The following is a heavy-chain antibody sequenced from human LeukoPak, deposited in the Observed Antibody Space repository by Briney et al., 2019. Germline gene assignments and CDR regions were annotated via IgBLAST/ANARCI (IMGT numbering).Heavy chain of an antibody. J-gene: IGHJ5*02. D-gene: IGHD3-9*01. CDR1: GFTFDDYG. V-gene: IGHV3-20*04. CDR2: INWNGGST. Sequence: GGSLRLSCAASGFTFDDYGMSWVRQAPGKGLEWVSGINWNGGSTGYADSVKGRFTISRDNAKNSLYLQMNSLRAEDTALYYCARDRKKIRYFDWLPFDPWGQGTLSPSPQ. CDR3: ARDRKKIRYFDWLPFDP.